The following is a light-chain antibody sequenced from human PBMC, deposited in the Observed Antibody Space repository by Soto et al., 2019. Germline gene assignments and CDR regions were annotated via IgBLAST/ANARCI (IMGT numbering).Light chain of an antibody. CDR2: DVS. CDR1: SSDVGGYNY. Sequence: QSALTQPASVSGSPGQSITISCTGTSSDVGGYNYVSWYQRHPGKAPKLMIYDVSNRPSGVSNRFSGSKSGNTASLTISGLQAEDEAVYYCSSNTSSSTLVVGGGTMLTVL. V-gene: IGLV2-14*01. CDR3: SSNTSSSTLV. J-gene: IGLJ2*01.